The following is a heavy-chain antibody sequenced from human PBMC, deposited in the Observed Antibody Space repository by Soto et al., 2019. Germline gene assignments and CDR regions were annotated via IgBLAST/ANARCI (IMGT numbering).Heavy chain of an antibody. CDR1: GGTFSSYT. Sequence: QVQLVQSGAEVKKPGSSVKVSCKASGGTFSSYTISWVRQAPGQGLEWMGRIIPILGIANYAQKFQGRVTITADKSTSTAYMELSSLRSEDTAVYYCAGGLEGTYRNEAFDIWGQGTMVTVSS. CDR2: IIPILGIA. D-gene: IGHD3-16*02. J-gene: IGHJ3*02. V-gene: IGHV1-69*02. CDR3: AGGLEGTYRNEAFDI.